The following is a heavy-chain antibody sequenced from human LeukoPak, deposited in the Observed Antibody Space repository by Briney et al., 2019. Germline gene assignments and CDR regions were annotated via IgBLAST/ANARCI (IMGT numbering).Heavy chain of an antibody. CDR1: GGSISSGGYY. V-gene: IGHV4-31*03. Sequence: SETLSLTCTVSGGSISSGGYYWSWIRQHPGKGLEWIGYIYYSGSTYYNPSLKSRVTISVDTSKNQFSLKLSSVTAADTAVYYCASHKQDYYDTRFTWGQGTLVTVSS. CDR3: ASHKQDYYDTRFT. D-gene: IGHD3-22*01. J-gene: IGHJ5*02. CDR2: IYYSGST.